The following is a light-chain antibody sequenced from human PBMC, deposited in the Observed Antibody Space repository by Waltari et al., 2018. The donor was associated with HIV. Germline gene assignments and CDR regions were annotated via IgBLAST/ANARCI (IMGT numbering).Light chain of an antibody. CDR1: SNDIGTYNF. V-gene: IGLV2-8*01. Sequence: QSALTQPPSASGSPGQSVAISCTGSSNDIGTYNFVSWYQHHPGKAPKLLIYDVTRRPPGIPDRFSGTKSGYTASQTVSDLQVEDEADYYCVSYTEKDTFLLFGGGTKLAV. CDR2: DVT. CDR3: VSYTEKDTFLL. J-gene: IGLJ2*01.